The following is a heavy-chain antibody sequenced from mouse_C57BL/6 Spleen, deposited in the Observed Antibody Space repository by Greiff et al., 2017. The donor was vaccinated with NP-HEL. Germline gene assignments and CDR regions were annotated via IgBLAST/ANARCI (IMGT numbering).Heavy chain of an antibody. J-gene: IGHJ4*01. CDR2: ISSGGDYI. CDR3: TRAPYGSSWADY. CDR1: GFTFSSYA. V-gene: IGHV5-9-1*02. Sequence: EVMLVESGEGLVKPGGSLKLSCAASGFTFSSYAMSWVRQTPEKRLEWVAYISSGGDYIYYADTVKGRFTISRDNARNTLYLQMSSLKSEDTAMYYCTRAPYGSSWADYWGQGTSVTVSS. D-gene: IGHD1-1*01.